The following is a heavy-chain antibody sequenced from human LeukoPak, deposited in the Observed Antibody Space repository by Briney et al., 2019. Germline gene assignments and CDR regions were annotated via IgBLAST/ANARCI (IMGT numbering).Heavy chain of an antibody. CDR2: INTNTGNP. V-gene: IGHV7-4-1*02. J-gene: IGHJ3*02. D-gene: IGHD3-10*01. CDR3: ARDPYYYGSGSSTTQDAFDI. CDR1: GYTFTSYA. Sequence: ASVKVSCKASGYTFTSYAMNWVRQAPGQGLEWMGWINTNTGNPTYAQGFTGRFVFSLDTSVSTAYLQISSLKAEDTAVCYCARDPYYYGSGSSTTQDAFDIWGQGTMVTVSS.